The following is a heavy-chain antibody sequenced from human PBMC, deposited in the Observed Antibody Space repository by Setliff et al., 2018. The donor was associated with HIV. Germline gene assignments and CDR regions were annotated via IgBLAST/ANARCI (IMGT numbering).Heavy chain of an antibody. V-gene: IGHV1-8*03. CDR3: ARARTEYYDRGRRSHYYIDV. D-gene: IGHD3-16*01. CDR1: GYTFSSYD. CDR2: MNPDSRNT. J-gene: IGHJ6*03. Sequence: ASVNVSCKASGYTFSSYDINWVRQATGQGLEWMGWMNPDSRNTGYAQRFEGSVTITWDTSISKAYMELNNVKFEDTAVYYCARARTEYYDRGRRSHYYIDVWARGATVTVSS.